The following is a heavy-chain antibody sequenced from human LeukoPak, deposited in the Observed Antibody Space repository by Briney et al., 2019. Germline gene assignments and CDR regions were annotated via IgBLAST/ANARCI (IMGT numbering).Heavy chain of an antibody. V-gene: IGHV4-4*07. CDR2: IYTSGST. D-gene: IGHD6-13*01. Sequence: SETLSLTCTVSGGSISSYDWSWIRQPAGKGLEWIGRIYTSGSTKYNPSLKSRVTMSLDTSKKQFSLKLSSVTATDTAVYSCARLTSSWYQDWYFDLWGRGTLVTVSS. J-gene: IGHJ2*01. CDR3: ARLTSSWYQDWYFDL. CDR1: GGSISSYD.